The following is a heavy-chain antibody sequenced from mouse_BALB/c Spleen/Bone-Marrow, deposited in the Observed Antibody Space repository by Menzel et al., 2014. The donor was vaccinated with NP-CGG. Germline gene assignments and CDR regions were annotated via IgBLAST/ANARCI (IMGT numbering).Heavy chain of an antibody. CDR2: INPYNDGT. V-gene: IGHV1-14*01. Sequence: EVQLQQSGPELVKPGASVKMSCKASGYTFTSYVMHWVKQKPGQGLEWIGYINPYNDGTKYNEKFKGKATLTSDKSSSTAYMYLSSLTSKDPAIYYCASPYYSYDGFSYWGQWTLVTVSA. D-gene: IGHD2-14*01. J-gene: IGHJ3*01. CDR3: ASPYYSYDGFSY. CDR1: GYTFTSYV.